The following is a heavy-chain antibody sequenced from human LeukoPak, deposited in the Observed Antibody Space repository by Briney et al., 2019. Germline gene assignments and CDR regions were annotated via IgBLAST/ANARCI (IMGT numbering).Heavy chain of an antibody. J-gene: IGHJ3*02. CDR3: ANNQWIVGALRGDAFDI. D-gene: IGHD1-26*01. CDR2: IIPIFGTA. V-gene: IGHV1-69*13. Sequence: GASVKVSCKASGGTYSSYAISWVRQAPGQGLEWMGGIIPIFGTANYAHKFQGRVTITADESTSTAYMELSSLRSEDTAVYYCANNQWIVGALRGDAFDIWGQGTMVTVSS. CDR1: GGTYSSYA.